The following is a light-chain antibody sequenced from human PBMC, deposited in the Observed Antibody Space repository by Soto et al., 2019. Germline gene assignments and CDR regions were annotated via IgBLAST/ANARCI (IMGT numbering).Light chain of an antibody. CDR2: GAS. J-gene: IGKJ1*01. V-gene: IGKV3-20*01. CDR3: QQYGSSGT. Sequence: EIRLTQSPCTLSLSPGERATLSCRASQSVSNNYLAWYQQKPGQAPRLLIYGASKRATGIPDRFSGSGSGTDFTLTISRLEPEDFAVYYCQQYGSSGTFGQGTKVDI. CDR1: QSVSNNY.